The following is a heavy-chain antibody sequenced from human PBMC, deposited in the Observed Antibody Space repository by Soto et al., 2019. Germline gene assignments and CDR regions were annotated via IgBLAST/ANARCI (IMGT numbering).Heavy chain of an antibody. D-gene: IGHD3-3*01. V-gene: IGHV3-48*03. CDR2: ISSSGSAT. CDR3: ARTFYDSTAFDI. Sequence: GGSLRLSFAAARFTFRSYEMNWVRQSPGKGLEWVSYISSSGSATDYADSVKGRLTISRDNAKNSLYLQMNSLRVEDTGVYYCARTFYDSTAFDIWGQGTMVTVSS. J-gene: IGHJ3*02. CDR1: RFTFRSYE.